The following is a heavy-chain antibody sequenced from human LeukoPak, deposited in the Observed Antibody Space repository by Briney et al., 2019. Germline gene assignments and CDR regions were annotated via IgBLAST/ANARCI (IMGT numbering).Heavy chain of an antibody. J-gene: IGHJ4*02. Sequence: ASVKVSCKASGYTFTSYDISWVRQATGQGLEWMGWMNPNSGNTGYAQKFQGRVTMTRNTSISTAYMELSSLRSEDTAVYYCARGLKANYDSSGYYYYWGQGTLVTVSS. CDR3: ARGLKANYDSSGYYYY. V-gene: IGHV1-8*01. CDR1: GYTFTSYD. CDR2: MNPNSGNT. D-gene: IGHD3-22*01.